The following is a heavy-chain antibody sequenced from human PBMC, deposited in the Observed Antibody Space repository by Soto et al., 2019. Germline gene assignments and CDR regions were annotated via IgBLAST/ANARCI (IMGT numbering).Heavy chain of an antibody. CDR2: IYYSGST. CDR3: ARQEISWHSSSRRFDP. D-gene: IGHD6-6*01. CDR1: GGSISSSSYY. V-gene: IGHV4-39*01. Sequence: SETLSLTCTVSGGSISSSSYYWGWIRQPPGKGLEWIGSIYYSGSTYYNPSLKSRVTISVDTSKNQFSLKLSSVTAADTAVYYCARQEISWHSSSRRFDPWGQGTLVTVSS. J-gene: IGHJ5*02.